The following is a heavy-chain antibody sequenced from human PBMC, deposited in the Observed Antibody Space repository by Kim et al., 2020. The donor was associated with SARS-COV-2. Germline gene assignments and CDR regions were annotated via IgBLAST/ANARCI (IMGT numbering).Heavy chain of an antibody. CDR1: GYTFTSYG. V-gene: IGHV1-18*01. CDR3: ARFGELLYTYYYYYGMDV. D-gene: IGHD3-10*01. Sequence: ASVKVSCKASGYTFTSYGISWVRQAPGQGLEWMGWISAYNGNTNYAQKLQGRVTMTTDTSTSTAYMELRSLRSDDTAVHYCARFGELLYTYYYYYGMDVWGQGTTVTVSS. J-gene: IGHJ6*02. CDR2: ISAYNGNT.